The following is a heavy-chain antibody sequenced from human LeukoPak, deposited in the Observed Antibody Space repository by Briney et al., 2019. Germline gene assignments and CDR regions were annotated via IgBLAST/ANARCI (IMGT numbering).Heavy chain of an antibody. J-gene: IGHJ6*02. D-gene: IGHD3-10*01. V-gene: IGHV3-9*01. CDR3: AKDNFGVRGVSAYYYYGMDV. CDR1: GFTFDDYA. CDR2: ISWNSGSI. Sequence: PGGSLRLSCVASGFTFDDYAMHWVRQAPGKGLEWVSGISWNSGSIGYADSVKGRFTISRDNAKNSLYLQMNSLRAEDTALYYCAKDNFGVRGVSAYYYYGMDVWGQGTTVTVSS.